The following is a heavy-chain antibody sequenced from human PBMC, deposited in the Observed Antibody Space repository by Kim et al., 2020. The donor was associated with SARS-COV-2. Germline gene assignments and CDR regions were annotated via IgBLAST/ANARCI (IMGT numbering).Heavy chain of an antibody. CDR3: ARVMVHSKDDIVDY. Sequence: GGSLRLSCEASGFPFQRYWMSWVRQAPGKGVEWVANIRHDGKSKNYVDSVGGRFTISRDNAQNSLDLHMNSLRVEDTAVYYCARVMVHSKDDIVDYWGQGKLVTVSS. CDR1: GFPFQRYW. V-gene: IGHV3-7*01. CDR2: IRHDGKSK. D-gene: IGHD1-1*01. J-gene: IGHJ4*02.